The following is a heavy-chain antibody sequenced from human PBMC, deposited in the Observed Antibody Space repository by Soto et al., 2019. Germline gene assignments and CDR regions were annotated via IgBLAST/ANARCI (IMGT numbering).Heavy chain of an antibody. CDR1: GFAFNTYS. CDR2: IASDSSYI. J-gene: IGHJ4*02. V-gene: IGHV3-21*01. CDR3: ARGDLDSFFFHY. D-gene: IGHD2-2*03. Sequence: GGSLRLSCAASGFAFNTYSMNWVRQAPGKGLEWVSSIASDSSYIYYADSLKGRFTISRNNANNSLYLQLNSLRVEDTAVYYCARGDLDSFFFHYWGQGTAVTVSS.